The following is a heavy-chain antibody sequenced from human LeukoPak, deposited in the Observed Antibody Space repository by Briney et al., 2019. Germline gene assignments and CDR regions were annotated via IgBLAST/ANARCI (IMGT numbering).Heavy chain of an antibody. V-gene: IGHV4-30-2*01. Sequence: SQTLSRTWVVCGGSGNSGGYSGSWIRQPPGKGLEWIGNIYHSGSTTDYNPSLKSRVTISVDRSKNQFSLKLSSVTAADTAVYYCARGDCNGGSCYLDYWGQGTLVTVSS. CDR3: ARGDCNGGSCYLDY. CDR1: GGSGNSGGYS. CDR2: IYHSGST. D-gene: IGHD2-15*01. J-gene: IGHJ4*02.